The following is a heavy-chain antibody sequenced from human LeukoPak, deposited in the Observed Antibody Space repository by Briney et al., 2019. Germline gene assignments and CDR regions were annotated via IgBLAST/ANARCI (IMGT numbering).Heavy chain of an antibody. Sequence: PGGSLRLSCAASGFTFSSYGMHWVRQAPGKGLEWVAVIWYDGGNKYYADSVKGRFTISRDNSKNTLYLQMNSLRAEDTAVYYCAKDPSTIAAAGMGVYYYMDVWGKGTTVTVSS. CDR3: AKDPSTIAAAGMGVYYYMDV. CDR1: GFTFSSYG. D-gene: IGHD6-13*01. J-gene: IGHJ6*03. CDR2: IWYDGGNK. V-gene: IGHV3-33*06.